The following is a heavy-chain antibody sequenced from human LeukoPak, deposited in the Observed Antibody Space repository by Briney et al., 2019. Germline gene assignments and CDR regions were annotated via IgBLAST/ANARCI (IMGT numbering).Heavy chain of an antibody. CDR3: AKVPEIYYFSYMDV. Sequence: PGGSLRLSCTASGFTFSSYAMTWVRQPPGKGLEWVSAISGSGGSTYYADSVKGRFTISRDNSKNTLYLQMNSLRAEDTAVYYCAKVPEIYYFSYMDVWGKGTTVTVSS. V-gene: IGHV3-23*01. D-gene: IGHD1-14*01. CDR1: GFTFSSYA. J-gene: IGHJ6*03. CDR2: ISGSGGST.